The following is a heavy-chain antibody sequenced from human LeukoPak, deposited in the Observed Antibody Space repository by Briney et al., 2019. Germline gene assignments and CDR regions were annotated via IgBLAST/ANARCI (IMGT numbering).Heavy chain of an antibody. Sequence: GGSLRLSCAASVFTFSTNALNWVRQAPGKGVWRGSGIGSDGRAFYTDSVKGRFNISRDNSKNTLYLQMNSLRAEDTAIYYCAKDLHNWSGIDYWGQGTMVTVSS. V-gene: IGHV3-23*01. CDR2: IGSDGRA. D-gene: IGHD3-3*01. CDR3: AKDLHNWSGIDY. CDR1: VFTFSTNA. J-gene: IGHJ4*02.